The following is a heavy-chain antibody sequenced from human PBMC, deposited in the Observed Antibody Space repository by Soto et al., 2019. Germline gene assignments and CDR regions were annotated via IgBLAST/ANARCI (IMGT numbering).Heavy chain of an antibody. J-gene: IGHJ6*02. CDR2: IYYSGST. V-gene: IGHV4-39*01. CDR1: GGSISSSSHY. CDR3: AREFYYYYGMDV. Sequence: QLQLQESGPGLVKPSETLSLTCTVSGGSISSSSHYWGWIRQPPGKGLGRIGSIYYSGSTYYIPSLKIRVTISVDTSKNQFTLKLRSVTAADTAVYYCAREFYYYYGMDVWGQGTTVTVSS.